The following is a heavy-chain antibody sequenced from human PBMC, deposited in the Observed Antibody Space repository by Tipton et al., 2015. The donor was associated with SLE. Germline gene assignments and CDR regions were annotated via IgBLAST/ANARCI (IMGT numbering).Heavy chain of an antibody. V-gene: IGHV3-33*08. J-gene: IGHJ4*02. CDR3: ARLERYSGYDWHFDH. Sequence: RSLRLSCAASGFTFSSYAMSWVRQAPGKGLEWVAVIWYDGSNKYYADSVKGRFTFSRDSSENTLYLQMNSLRAEDTAVYYCARLERYSGYDWHFDHWGQGTLVTVSS. CDR1: GFTFSSYA. CDR2: IWYDGSNK. D-gene: IGHD5-12*01.